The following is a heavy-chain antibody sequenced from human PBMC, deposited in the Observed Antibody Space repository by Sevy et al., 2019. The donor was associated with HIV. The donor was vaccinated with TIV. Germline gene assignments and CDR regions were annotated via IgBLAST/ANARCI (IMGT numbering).Heavy chain of an antibody. Sequence: ASVKVSCKASGYTFTSYGISWVRQAPGQGLEWMGWISAYNGNTNYAQKLQGRVTMTTDTSTSTAYMELRSLRSDDTAVYYCARQGTEYSSSWYDRDCIDYWGQGTLVTVSS. V-gene: IGHV1-18*01. CDR2: ISAYNGNT. J-gene: IGHJ4*02. D-gene: IGHD6-13*01. CDR1: GYTFTSYG. CDR3: ARQGTEYSSSWYDRDCIDY.